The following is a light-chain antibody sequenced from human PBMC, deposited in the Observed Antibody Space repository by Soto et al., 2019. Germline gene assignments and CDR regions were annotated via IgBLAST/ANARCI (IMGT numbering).Light chain of an antibody. Sequence: DIKMTQSPSSLSASVGDRVTITCRASQGISNWLAWYQHRPGKAPKLLIYAASRLQSGVPSRLSGSGSGTDFTLTISSLLPEDYATSFCQQANSFPLNFGGGTKVEIK. CDR3: QQANSFPLN. CDR2: AAS. CDR1: QGISNW. J-gene: IGKJ4*01. V-gene: IGKV1-12*01.